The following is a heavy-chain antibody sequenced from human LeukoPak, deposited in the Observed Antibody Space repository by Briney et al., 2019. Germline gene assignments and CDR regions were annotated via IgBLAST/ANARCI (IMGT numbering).Heavy chain of an antibody. D-gene: IGHD3-22*01. J-gene: IGHJ4*02. Sequence: ASVKVSCKASGYTFTGYYMHWVRQAPGQGLEWMGWINPNSGGTNYAQKFLGRVTMTRDTSISTAYMELSGLRSDDTAVYYCARGAHYHDSSEGYDYWGQGTLVTVSS. CDR3: ARGAHYHDSSEGYDY. CDR2: INPNSGGT. V-gene: IGHV1-2*02. CDR1: GYTFTGYY.